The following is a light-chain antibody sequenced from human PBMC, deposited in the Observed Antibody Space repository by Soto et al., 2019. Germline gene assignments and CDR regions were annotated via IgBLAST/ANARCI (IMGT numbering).Light chain of an antibody. CDR1: KSVSSN. CDR3: QHYKKWPPWT. Sequence: EIVMTQSPATLSVSPGERATLSCRASKSVSSNLAWYQQKPGQAPRLLIYGAYTRATGIPARFSGSVSGTEYTHNIRSLQSEDSAVYYSQHYKKWPPWTFGRRTKVEIK. CDR2: GAY. V-gene: IGKV3-15*01. J-gene: IGKJ1*01.